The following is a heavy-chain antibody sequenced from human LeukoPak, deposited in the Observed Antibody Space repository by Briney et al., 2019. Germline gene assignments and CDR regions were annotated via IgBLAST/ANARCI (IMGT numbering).Heavy chain of an antibody. J-gene: IGHJ4*02. CDR2: INQSGST. CDR1: GGSFSDYY. Sequence: SETLSLTCAVYGGSFSDYYWSWIRQPPGKGLEWIGEINQSGSTHYEPSLKSRVTISVDTSKNQFSLKLSSVTAADTAVYYCARAPGTRVAYWGQGTLVTVSS. D-gene: IGHD3-10*01. CDR3: ARAPGTRVAY. V-gene: IGHV4-34*01.